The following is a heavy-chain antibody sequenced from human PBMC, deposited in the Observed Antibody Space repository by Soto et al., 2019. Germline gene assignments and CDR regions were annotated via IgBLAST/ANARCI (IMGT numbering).Heavy chain of an antibody. Sequence: PSETLSLTCTVSGGSISSYYWSWTRQPPGKGLEWIGYIYYSGSTNYNPSLKSRVTISVDTSKNQFSLKLSSVTAADTAVYYCARLDCSSTSCYAGYWFAPWGQGTLVTVSS. CDR3: ARLDCSSTSCYAGYWFAP. J-gene: IGHJ5*02. D-gene: IGHD2-2*01. CDR2: IYYSGST. CDR1: GGSISSYY. V-gene: IGHV4-59*08.